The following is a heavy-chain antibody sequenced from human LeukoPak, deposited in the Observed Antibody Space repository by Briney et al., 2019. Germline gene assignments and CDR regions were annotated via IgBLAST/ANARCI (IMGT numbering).Heavy chain of an antibody. V-gene: IGHV4-31*03. J-gene: IGHJ3*02. CDR1: GGSISSGSYH. D-gene: IGHD3-10*01. CDR3: ARCHYGLGTYAHGFDI. Sequence: SQTLSLTCTVSGGSISSGSYHWSWIRQHPGKGLEWIGYIYYSGSTYYNSSLKSRVTISVDTSKNQFSLKLSSVTAADTAVYYCARCHYGLGTYAHGFDIWGQGTMVTVSS. CDR2: IYYSGST.